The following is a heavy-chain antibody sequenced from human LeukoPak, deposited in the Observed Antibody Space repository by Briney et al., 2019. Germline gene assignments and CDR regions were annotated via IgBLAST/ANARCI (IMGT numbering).Heavy chain of an antibody. D-gene: IGHD3-3*01. CDR2: ISGSGGST. Sequence: QPGGSLLLSCAASGFTFSSYAMSWVRQAPGNGLEWVSAISGSGGSTYYADSVKGRFTISRDNSKNTLYLQMNSLRAEDAAVYYCAKEAVLRFLEWTQPAAPFDYWGQGTLVTLSS. J-gene: IGHJ4*02. CDR3: AKEAVLRFLEWTQPAAPFDY. V-gene: IGHV3-23*01. CDR1: GFTFSSYA.